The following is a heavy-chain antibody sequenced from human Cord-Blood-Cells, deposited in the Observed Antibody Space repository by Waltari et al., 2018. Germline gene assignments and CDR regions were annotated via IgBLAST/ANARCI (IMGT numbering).Heavy chain of an antibody. D-gene: IGHD6-6*01. CDR2: IYHSGST. Sequence: QVQLQESGPGLVKPSETLSLTCAVSGYSISSGYYWGWIRQPPVKGLEWIGRIYHSGSTYYNPSLKSRVTISVDTSKNQFSLKLSSVTAADTAVYYCARSRSSSSWFDPWGQGTLVTVSS. CDR3: ARSRSSSSWFDP. V-gene: IGHV4-38-2*01. CDR1: GYSISSGYY. J-gene: IGHJ5*02.